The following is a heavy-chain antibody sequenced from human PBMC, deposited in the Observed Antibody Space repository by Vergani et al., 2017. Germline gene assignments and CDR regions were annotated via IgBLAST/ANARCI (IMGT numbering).Heavy chain of an antibody. Sequence: QVQLQQWGAGLLKPSETLSLTCAVYGGSFSGYYWSWIRQPPGKGLEWIGDINHSGSTNYNPSLKSRVTISVDTSKNQFSLKLSSVTAADTAVYYCARATFGELLSGWGQGTLVTVSS. CDR3: ARATFGELLSG. CDR2: INHSGST. V-gene: IGHV4-34*01. J-gene: IGHJ4*02. CDR1: GGSFSGYY. D-gene: IGHD3-10*01.